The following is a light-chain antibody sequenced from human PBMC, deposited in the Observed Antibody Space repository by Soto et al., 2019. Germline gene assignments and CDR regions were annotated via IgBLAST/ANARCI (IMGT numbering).Light chain of an antibody. CDR3: AAWDDSLNGYV. J-gene: IGLJ1*01. CDR2: SNS. V-gene: IGLV1-44*01. Sequence: QSVLTQPPSASGTPRQRVTISCSGSSPNIGSNIVNWYQQLPGTAPKLLIYSNSQRPSGVPDRFSGSKSGTSASLAIRGLQSDDEADYYGAAWDDSLNGYVFGTGTKVTVL. CDR1: SPNIGSNI.